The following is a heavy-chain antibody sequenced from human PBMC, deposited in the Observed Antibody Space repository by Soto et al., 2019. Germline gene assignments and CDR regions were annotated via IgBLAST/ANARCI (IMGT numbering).Heavy chain of an antibody. Sequence: SETLSLTCTVSGGSISSGGYYWSWIRQHPGKGLEWIGYIYYRGSTYYNPSLKSRVTISVDTSKNQFSLKLSSVTAADTAGYYGARDRPAIFGGVNFRYYSYYGMDVWGQGTTVTVSS. CDR1: GGSISSGGYY. J-gene: IGHJ6*01. V-gene: IGHV4-31*03. CDR3: ARDRPAIFGGVNFRYYSYYGMDV. D-gene: IGHD3-3*01. CDR2: IYYRGST.